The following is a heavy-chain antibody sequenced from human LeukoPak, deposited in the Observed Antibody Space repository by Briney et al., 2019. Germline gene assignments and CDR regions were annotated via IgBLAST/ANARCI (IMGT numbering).Heavy chain of an antibody. D-gene: IGHD3-10*02. V-gene: IGHV3-23*01. CDR1: GFIFSDYI. Sequence: GGSLRLSCAASGFIFSDYIMIWVRQAPGKGLEWVSGITASGDRTYYADSVKGRFTVSRDNSKNTLFLQMNSLTVDDTAVYYCAELGITMIGGVWGKGTTVTISS. CDR3: AELGITMIGGV. CDR2: ITASGDRT. J-gene: IGHJ6*04.